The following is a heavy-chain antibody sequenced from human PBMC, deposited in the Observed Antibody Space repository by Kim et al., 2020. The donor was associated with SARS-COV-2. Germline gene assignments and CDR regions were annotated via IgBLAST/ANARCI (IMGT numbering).Heavy chain of an antibody. CDR2: ISGSGGST. J-gene: IGHJ4*02. Sequence: GGSLRLSCAASGFTFSSYAMSWVRQAPGKGLEWVSAISGSGGSTYYADSVKGRFTISRDNSKNTLYLQMNSLRAEDTAVYYCAKDISDWSYSSGWYGGEGYWGQGTLVTVSS. CDR1: GFTFSSYA. D-gene: IGHD6-19*01. V-gene: IGHV3-23*01. CDR3: AKDISDWSYSSGWYGGEGY.